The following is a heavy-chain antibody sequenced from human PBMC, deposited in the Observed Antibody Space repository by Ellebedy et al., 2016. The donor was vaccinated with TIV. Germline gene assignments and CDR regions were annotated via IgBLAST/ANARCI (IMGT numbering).Heavy chain of an antibody. CDR2: ISAYNGNT. J-gene: IGHJ4*02. Sequence: AASVQVSCKASRYPFPNYGVSWVRQAPGQGLAWVGWISAYNGNTKYGQKFQGRISLTTDTSMGTAYMELRSLRSDDTGVYFCARDVPADAAALLDYWGQGTRVTVSS. CDR3: ARDVPADAAALLDY. CDR1: RYPFPNYG. D-gene: IGHD2-2*01. V-gene: IGHV1-18*04.